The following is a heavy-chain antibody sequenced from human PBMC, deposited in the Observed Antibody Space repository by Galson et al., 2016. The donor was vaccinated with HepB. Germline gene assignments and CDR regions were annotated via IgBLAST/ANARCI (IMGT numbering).Heavy chain of an antibody. CDR2: IHPGDFST. D-gene: IGHD3-10*01. CDR3: ARLRGGCMDV. CDR1: RHDFTGYW. J-gene: IGHJ6*02. Sequence: SGAEVKKPGESLKISCKGSRHDFTGYWIGWVRQVSGKGLEWMGMIHPGDFSTKYSPSYQGRVTISADTSISTAYLQWRALNASDTAMYYCARLRGGCMDVWGRWTPVTVSS. V-gene: IGHV5-51*01.